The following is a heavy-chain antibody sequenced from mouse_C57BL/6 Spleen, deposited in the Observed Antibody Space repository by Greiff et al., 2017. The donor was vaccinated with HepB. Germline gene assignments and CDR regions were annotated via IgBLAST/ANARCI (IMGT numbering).Heavy chain of an antibody. CDR2: INPGSGGT. Sequence: QVQLKQSGAELVRPGTSVKVSCKASGYAFTNYLIEWVKQRPGQGLEWIGVINPGSGGTNYNEKFKGKATLTADKSSSTAYMQLSSLTSEDSAVYFCAREGVYYYGDYWGQGTTLTVSS. J-gene: IGHJ2*01. CDR1: GYAFTNYL. D-gene: IGHD1-1*01. V-gene: IGHV1-54*01. CDR3: AREGVYYYGDY.